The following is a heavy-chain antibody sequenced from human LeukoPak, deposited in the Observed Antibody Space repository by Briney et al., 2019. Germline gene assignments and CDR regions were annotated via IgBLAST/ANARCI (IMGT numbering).Heavy chain of an antibody. D-gene: IGHD6-19*01. J-gene: IGHJ4*02. Sequence: PGGSLRLSCTVSGFAFSSHWMRWVRQAPGKGLVWVSHIKSDGTFTNYADSVRGRFTISRDNARNTLFLQMNSLRAEDTAVYYCARDRKWLLTFDLWGQGTLVTVSS. V-gene: IGHV3-74*01. CDR1: GFAFSSHW. CDR2: IKSDGTFT. CDR3: ARDRKWLLTFDL.